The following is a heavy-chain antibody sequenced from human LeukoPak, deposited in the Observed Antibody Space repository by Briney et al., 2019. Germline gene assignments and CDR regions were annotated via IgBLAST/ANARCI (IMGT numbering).Heavy chain of an antibody. CDR2: INPNTGGT. V-gene: IGHV1-2*06. J-gene: IGHJ4*02. Sequence: ASVKVSCKASGYTFTGYYIHWVRQAPGQGIEWMGRINPNTGGTIYAQKFQGRVTMTRDTSISTAYMELSSLRSEDTAVYYCASGQSYGDYGDYWGQGTLVTVSS. CDR3: ASGQSYGDYGDY. D-gene: IGHD4-17*01. CDR1: GYTFTGYY.